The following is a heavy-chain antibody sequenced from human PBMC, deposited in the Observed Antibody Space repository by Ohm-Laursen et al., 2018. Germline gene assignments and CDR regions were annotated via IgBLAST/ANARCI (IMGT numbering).Heavy chain of an antibody. CDR1: GFTFSSYA. CDR3: ASDPPSSGWSFSH. CDR2: IWSDGSNK. J-gene: IGHJ4*02. Sequence: SLRLSCAASGFTFSSYAMHWVRQAPGKGLEWVTMIWSDGSNKYYADSVKGRFTISRDNSKNTLYLQMSSLTVDDTAVYYCASDPPSSGWSFSHWGQGTLVTVSP. V-gene: IGHV3-33*01. D-gene: IGHD6-19*01.